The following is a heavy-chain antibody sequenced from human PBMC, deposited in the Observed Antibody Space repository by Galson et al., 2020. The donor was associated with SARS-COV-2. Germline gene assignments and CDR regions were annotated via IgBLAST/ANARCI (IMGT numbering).Heavy chain of an antibody. J-gene: IGHJ6*02. CDR3: AREPALYDFWSGYYTPNYYYGMDV. Sequence: SETLSLTCAVSGRSISSSSYYWGWIRQPPGKGLEWIGSIYYSGSTYYNPSLKSRVTISVDTSKNQFSLKLSSVTAADTAVYYCAREPALYDFWSGYYTPNYYYGMDVWGQGTTVTVSS. CDR1: GRSISSSSYY. CDR2: IYYSGST. D-gene: IGHD3-3*01. V-gene: IGHV4-39*07.